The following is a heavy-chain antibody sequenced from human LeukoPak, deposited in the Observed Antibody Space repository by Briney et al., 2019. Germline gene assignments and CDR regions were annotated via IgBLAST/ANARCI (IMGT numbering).Heavy chain of an antibody. CDR2: IYPGDSDT. CDR3: ASRPYTGGAVDWFDP. CDR1: GYSFTSYW. Sequence: PGESLKISCKGSGYSFTSYWIGWVRQMPGKGLEWMGIIYPGDSDTRYSPSFQGQVTISADKSISTAYLQWSSLKASDTAMYYCASRPYTGGAVDWFDPWGQGTLVTVSS. V-gene: IGHV5-51*01. D-gene: IGHD2-2*02. J-gene: IGHJ5*02.